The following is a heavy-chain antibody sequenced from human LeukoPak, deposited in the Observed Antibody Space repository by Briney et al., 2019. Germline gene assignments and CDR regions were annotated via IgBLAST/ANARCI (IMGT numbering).Heavy chain of an antibody. D-gene: IGHD2-15*01. J-gene: IGHJ6*03. Sequence: GGSLGLSCAASGFTVSSNYMSWVRQAPGKGLEWVSVIYSGGSTYYADSVKGRFTISRDNSKNTLYLQMNSLRAEDTAVYYCAREKMVVVAAAPPYYYMDVWGKGTTVTVSS. V-gene: IGHV3-53*01. CDR3: AREKMVVVAAAPPYYYMDV. CDR2: IYSGGST. CDR1: GFTVSSNY.